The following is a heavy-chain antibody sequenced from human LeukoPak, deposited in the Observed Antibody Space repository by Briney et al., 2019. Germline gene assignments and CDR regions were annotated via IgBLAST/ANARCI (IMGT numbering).Heavy chain of an antibody. CDR3: AREGGYYYDSSGV. Sequence: PSETLSLTCTVSGYSISSGYYWGWIRQPPGKGLEWIGSIYHSGSTYYNPSLKSRVTISVDTSKNQFSLKLSSVTAADTAVYYCAREGGYYYDSSGVWGQGTLVTVSS. CDR1: GYSISSGYY. J-gene: IGHJ4*02. V-gene: IGHV4-38-2*02. D-gene: IGHD3-22*01. CDR2: IYHSGST.